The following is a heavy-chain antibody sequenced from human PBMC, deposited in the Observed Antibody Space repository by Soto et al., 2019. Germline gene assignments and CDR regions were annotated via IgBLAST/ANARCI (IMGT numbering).Heavy chain of an antibody. V-gene: IGHV2-5*02. CDR3: AHRTIAVAGGYYYYYGMDV. D-gene: IGHD6-19*01. CDR2: IYWDDDK. Sequence: QITLKESGPTLVKPTQTLTRTSTFSGFSLSTSGVGVGWIRQPPGKALEWLALIYWDDDKRYSPSLKSRLTITKDTSKNQVVLTMTNMDPVDTATYYCAHRTIAVAGGYYYYYGMDVWGQGTTVTVSS. J-gene: IGHJ6*02. CDR1: GFSLSTSGVG.